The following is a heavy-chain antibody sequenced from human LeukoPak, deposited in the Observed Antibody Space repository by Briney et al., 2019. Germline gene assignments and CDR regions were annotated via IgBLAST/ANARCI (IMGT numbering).Heavy chain of an antibody. V-gene: IGHV3-30-3*01. CDR2: ISYDGSNK. CDR1: GFTFSDYY. J-gene: IGHJ4*02. CDR3: AREEEESTGDY. Sequence: GGSLRLSCAASGFTFSDYYMSWIRQAPGKGLEWVAVISYDGSNKYYADSVKGRFTISRDNSKNTLYLQMNSLRAEDTAVYYCAREEEESTGDYWGQGTLVTVSS.